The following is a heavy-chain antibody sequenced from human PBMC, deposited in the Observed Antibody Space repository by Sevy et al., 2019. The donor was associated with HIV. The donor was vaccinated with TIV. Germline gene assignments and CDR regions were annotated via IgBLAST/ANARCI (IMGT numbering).Heavy chain of an antibody. Sequence: GGSLRLSCTASGFTFSTHAAHWVRQAPGKGLEWVAVISYDGHMKYYADSVKGRFTISRDNSKSALYMDMNSLRPDDTARYYCARGGSGSFDPFYYYYDMDVWGQGPRSPSP. CDR2: ISYDGHMK. CDR1: GFTFSTHA. V-gene: IGHV3-30-3*01. CDR3: ARGGSGSFDPFYYYYDMDV. J-gene: IGHJ6*02. D-gene: IGHD3-10*01.